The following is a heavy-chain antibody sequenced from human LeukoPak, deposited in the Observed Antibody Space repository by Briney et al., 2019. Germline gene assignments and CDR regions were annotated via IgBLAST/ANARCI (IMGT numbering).Heavy chain of an antibody. CDR2: IYYSGST. Sequence: SETLSLTCTVSGGSISTTSNYWGWIRQPPRTGLEWIGTIYYSGSTYYNPSLKSRVTISVDTSKNQFPLKLSSVTAADTAVFYCARRRGDGYSYGVRDAFDMWGQGTMVTVSS. CDR3: ARRRGDGYSYGVRDAFDM. CDR1: GGSISTTSNY. V-gene: IGHV4-39*01. J-gene: IGHJ3*02. D-gene: IGHD5-18*01.